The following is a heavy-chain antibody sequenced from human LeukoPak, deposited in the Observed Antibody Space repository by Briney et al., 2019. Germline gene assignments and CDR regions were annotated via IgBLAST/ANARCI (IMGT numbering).Heavy chain of an antibody. CDR3: AKVRQWLVHHWFDP. J-gene: IGHJ5*02. CDR2: ISGSGGST. Sequence: PGGSLRLSCAASGFTFSSYAMSWVRRAPGKGLEWVTAISGSGGSTYYADSVKGRFTISRDNSKNTLYLQMNSLRAEDTAVYYCAKVRQWLVHHWFDPWGQGTLVTVSS. CDR1: GFTFSSYA. D-gene: IGHD6-19*01. V-gene: IGHV3-23*01.